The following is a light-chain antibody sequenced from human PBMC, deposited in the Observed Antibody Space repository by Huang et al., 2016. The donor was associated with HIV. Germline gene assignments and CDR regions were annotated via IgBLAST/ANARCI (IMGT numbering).Light chain of an antibody. J-gene: IGKJ1*01. V-gene: IGKV4-1*01. CDR2: WAS. CDR1: QSVYSSSTSKDY. Sequence: DIIMTQSPDSLAVSLGERATLNCRSSQSVYSSSTSKDYMAWVQQKPGEPPRLLLFWASTREAGVPDRFSGSGCGTHFTITIANLEAEDAAIYYCQQYYSSPQTFGQGTRVEVK. CDR3: QQYYSSPQT.